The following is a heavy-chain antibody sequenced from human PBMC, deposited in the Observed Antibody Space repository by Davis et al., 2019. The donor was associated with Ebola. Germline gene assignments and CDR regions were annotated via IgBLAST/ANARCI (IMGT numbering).Heavy chain of an antibody. V-gene: IGHV4-34*01. J-gene: IGHJ4*02. CDR1: GRSFSGYY. D-gene: IGHD3-16*02. CDR3: ARACYDYIWGSYRYTPYFDY. CDR2: INHSGST. Sequence: SETLSLTCAVYGRSFSGYYWSWIRQPPGKGLEWIGEINHSGSTKYNPSLKSRVTISVDTSKNQFSLKLSSVTAADTAVYYCARACYDYIWGSYRYTPYFDYWGQGTLVTVCS.